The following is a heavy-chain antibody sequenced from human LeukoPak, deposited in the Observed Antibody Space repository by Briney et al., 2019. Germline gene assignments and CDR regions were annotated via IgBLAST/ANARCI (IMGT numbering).Heavy chain of an antibody. V-gene: IGHV1-2*02. D-gene: IGHD3-10*01. Sequence: ASVKVSCKASGYTFTGYYMHWVRQAPGQGLEWMGWINPNSGGTNYAQKFQGRVTMTRDTSISTAYMELSRLRSDDTAVYYCARTITMVRGVIIPVWFDPWGQGTLVTVS. J-gene: IGHJ5*02. CDR3: ARTITMVRGVIIPVWFDP. CDR1: GYTFTGYY. CDR2: INPNSGGT.